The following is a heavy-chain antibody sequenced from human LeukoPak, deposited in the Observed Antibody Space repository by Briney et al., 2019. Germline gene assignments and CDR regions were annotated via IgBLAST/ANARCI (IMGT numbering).Heavy chain of an antibody. CDR2: MSTSGNS. CDR1: GGSISGYY. V-gene: IGHV4-4*07. D-gene: IGHD6-25*01. Sequence: SETPSLTCTVSGGSISGYYWSWIRQPAGKGLEWIGRMSTSGNSNYIPSLVSRVTMSVDTSKNQFSPNLSSVTAADTAVYYCTRESGSMRWFDPWGQGTLVTVSS. CDR3: TRESGSMRWFDP. J-gene: IGHJ5*02.